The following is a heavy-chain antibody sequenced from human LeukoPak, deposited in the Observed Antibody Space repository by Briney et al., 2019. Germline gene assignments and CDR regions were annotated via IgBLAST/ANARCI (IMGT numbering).Heavy chain of an antibody. D-gene: IGHD1-26*01. V-gene: IGHV1-8*01. CDR2: MNPNSGNT. CDR3: ARLSPISGSYDY. J-gene: IGHJ4*02. Sequence: ASVKVSCKASGYTFTSYDINWVRQATGQGLEWMGWMNPNSGNTGYAQKFQGRVTTTRNTSISTAYMELSSLRSEDTAVYYCARLSPISGSYDYWGQGTLVTVSS. CDR1: GYTFTSYD.